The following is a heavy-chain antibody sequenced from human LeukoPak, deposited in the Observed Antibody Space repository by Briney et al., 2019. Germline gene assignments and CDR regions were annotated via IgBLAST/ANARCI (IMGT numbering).Heavy chain of an antibody. J-gene: IGHJ2*01. V-gene: IGHV4-59*01. CDR1: GGSISSSY. Sequence: PSETLSLTCTVSGGSISSSYWSWIQQPPGKGPEWIGYIYYSGSTNYNPSLRSRVTISVDTSKNQFSLKLSSVTAADTAVYYCARVLGAYCSGGSCYSSWYFDLWGRGTLVTVSS. CDR3: ARVLGAYCSGGSCYSSWYFDL. CDR2: IYYSGST. D-gene: IGHD2-15*01.